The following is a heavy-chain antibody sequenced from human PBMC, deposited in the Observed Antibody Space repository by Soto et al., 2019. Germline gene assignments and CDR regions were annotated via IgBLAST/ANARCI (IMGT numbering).Heavy chain of an antibody. CDR2: IYHSGST. Sequence: QVQLQESGPGLVKPSGTLSLTCAVSGGSISSSNWWSWVRQPPGKGLEWIGEIYHSGSTNYNPSPKSRVTISVDKAQNPFSLKVSSVTAPDTAVYYWARSWELLLGAFDIWGQGTMVTVSS. J-gene: IGHJ3*02. D-gene: IGHD1-26*01. CDR3: ARSWELLLGAFDI. CDR1: GGSISSSNW. V-gene: IGHV4-4*02.